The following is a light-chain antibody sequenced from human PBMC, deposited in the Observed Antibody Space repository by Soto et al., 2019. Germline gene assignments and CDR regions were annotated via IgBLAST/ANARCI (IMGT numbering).Light chain of an antibody. CDR3: EQRSNWPLT. Sequence: EIVLTQSPATLSLSPGERATLSCRSSQSVSTYLAWYLQTPGQAPRLLLYDASNRATGIPARFSGSGSGTDFTLTISSLEPEDFAVYYCEQRSNWPLTFGGGTKVEIK. V-gene: IGKV3-11*01. J-gene: IGKJ4*01. CDR2: DAS. CDR1: QSVSTY.